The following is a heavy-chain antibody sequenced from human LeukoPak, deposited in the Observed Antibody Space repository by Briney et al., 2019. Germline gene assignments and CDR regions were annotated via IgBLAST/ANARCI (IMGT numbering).Heavy chain of an antibody. CDR3: ARVEGYGDYPYYFDY. Sequence: SGGSLRLSCAASGFTVSGYYMSWVRQSPGKGLEWFSVIYSGGSTDYAESVKGRFTISRDNSKNTVFLQMNSLRAEDTAVYYCARVEGYGDYPYYFDYWGQGTLVTVSS. CDR2: IYSGGST. J-gene: IGHJ4*02. CDR1: GFTVSGYY. V-gene: IGHV3-66*01. D-gene: IGHD4-17*01.